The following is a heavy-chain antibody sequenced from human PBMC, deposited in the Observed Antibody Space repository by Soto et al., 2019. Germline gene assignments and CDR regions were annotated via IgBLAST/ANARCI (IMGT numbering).Heavy chain of an antibody. CDR3: ATPTPRRGTMITNIYLDF. J-gene: IGHJ4*02. CDR2: VDPEGGGA. V-gene: IGHV1-24*01. D-gene: IGHD3-10*01. Sequence: ASGNVSCRISGLTKAEKSIHWVRQADGNGLECMGGVDPEGGGAIYAQEWRGRGTVTEDTVTDTVYMELSGLKSDVSVGYYCATPTPRRGTMITNIYLDFWGQGSPVTVTS. CDR1: GLTKAEKS.